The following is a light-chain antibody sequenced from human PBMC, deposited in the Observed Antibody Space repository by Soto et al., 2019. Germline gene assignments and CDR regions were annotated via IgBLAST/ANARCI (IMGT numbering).Light chain of an antibody. J-gene: IGLJ3*02. CDR1: SSDVGIYNY. V-gene: IGLV2-14*01. CDR3: SSYTSIATWV. Sequence: QSVLTQPASVSGSPGQSITISCTGTSSDVGIYNYVSWYQQHPGKAPKLMIYEVSNRPSGVSNRFSGSKSGNTASLTISGLQAEDEADYHCSSYTSIATWVFGGGTKVTVL. CDR2: EVS.